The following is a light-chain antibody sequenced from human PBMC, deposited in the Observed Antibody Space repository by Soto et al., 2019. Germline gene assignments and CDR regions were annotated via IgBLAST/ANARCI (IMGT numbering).Light chain of an antibody. Sequence: QSVLTQPPSVSGAPGQRVTISCTXVXXXXGPPDAVHWYQHLSGTIPKLLIYDDDVRPSGVPDRFSASKSGTSASLVIAGLQDEDEGDYYCQSYDSALNVYVFGTGTKLTVL. CDR1: XXXXGPPDA. CDR2: DDD. CDR3: QSYDSALNVYV. V-gene: IGLV1-40*01. J-gene: IGLJ1*01.